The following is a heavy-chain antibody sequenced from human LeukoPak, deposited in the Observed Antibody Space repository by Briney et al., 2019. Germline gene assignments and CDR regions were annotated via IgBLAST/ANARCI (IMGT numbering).Heavy chain of an antibody. V-gene: IGHV3-33*06. D-gene: IGHD5-12*01. Sequence: PGRSLRLSCAASGFTFSSYGMHWVRQAPGKGLEWVAVIWYDGSNKYYADSVKGRFAISRDNSKNTLYLQMNSLRAEHTAVYYCAKDLSGYSGYDLFDYWGQGTLVTVSS. J-gene: IGHJ4*02. CDR2: IWYDGSNK. CDR1: GFTFSSYG. CDR3: AKDLSGYSGYDLFDY.